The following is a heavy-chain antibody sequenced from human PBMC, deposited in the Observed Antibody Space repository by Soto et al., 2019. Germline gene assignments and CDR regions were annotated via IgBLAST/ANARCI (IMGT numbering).Heavy chain of an antibody. Sequence: ASVKVSCKASGYTFTSYSISWVRQAPGQGLEWMGWLSPYNGNTNYAQNFQGRVTVTTDTSTDTAYMELRSLRSDDTAVYYCATVVGAVPSWGQGAPVTVSS. CDR2: LSPYNGNT. CDR1: GYTFTSYS. CDR3: ATVVGAVPS. J-gene: IGHJ4*02. D-gene: IGHD1-26*01. V-gene: IGHV1-18*01.